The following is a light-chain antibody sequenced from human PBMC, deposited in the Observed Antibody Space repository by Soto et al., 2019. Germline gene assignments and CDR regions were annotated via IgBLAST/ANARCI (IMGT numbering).Light chain of an antibody. CDR1: QSITNS. CDR2: AAS. CDR3: QQGHSMPFT. V-gene: IGKV1-39*01. Sequence: DIQMTQSPSSLSASVGDRVTITCRASQSITNSLNWYQHKPGKAPTLVVYAASSLQSGVPSRFSGSGSGTDFTHTISCLQPEDFATYFCQQGHSMPFTFGPGTKVDIK. J-gene: IGKJ3*01.